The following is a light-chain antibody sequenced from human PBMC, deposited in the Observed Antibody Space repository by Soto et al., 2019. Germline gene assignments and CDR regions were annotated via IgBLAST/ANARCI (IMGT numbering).Light chain of an antibody. CDR1: QSVSSSY. J-gene: IGKJ1*01. CDR3: QQYGSSPWT. V-gene: IGKV3-20*01. CDR2: GAS. Sequence: EIVLTQSPGTLSWSPGERATLSCRASQSVSSSYLAWYQQKPGPAPRPLIYGASSRAIGFPDRFSGSGSGTDFTLTITRLEPEDFAVYYCQQYGSSPWTFGQGTKVEIK.